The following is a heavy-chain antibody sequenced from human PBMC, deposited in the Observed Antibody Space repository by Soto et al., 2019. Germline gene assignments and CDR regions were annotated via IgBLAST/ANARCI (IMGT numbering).Heavy chain of an antibody. V-gene: IGHV1-69*01. D-gene: IGHD2-15*01. J-gene: IGHJ3*02. CDR1: GGTFSSYA. CDR3: ARSLIVVVVAATPDAFDI. CDR2: IIPIFGTA. Sequence: QVQLVQSGAEVKKPGSSVKVSCKASGGTFSSYAISWVRQAPGQGLEWMGGIIPIFGTANYAQKFQGRVTITADESTSTAYVELSSLRSEDTAVYYCARSLIVVVVAATPDAFDIWGQGTMVTVSS.